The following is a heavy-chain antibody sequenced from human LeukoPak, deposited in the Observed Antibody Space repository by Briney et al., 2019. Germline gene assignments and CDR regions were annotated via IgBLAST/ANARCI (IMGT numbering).Heavy chain of an antibody. D-gene: IGHD5-12*01. J-gene: IGHJ6*03. Sequence: KPSETLSLTCTVSGGSISSYYWSWIRQPPGKGLEWIGYIYYSGSTNYNPSLKSRVTISVDTSKNQFSLKLSSVTAADTAVYYCAREPRYSGYDWDYMDVWGKGTTVTVSS. CDR2: IYYSGST. CDR1: GGSISSYY. CDR3: AREPRYSGYDWDYMDV. V-gene: IGHV4-59*01.